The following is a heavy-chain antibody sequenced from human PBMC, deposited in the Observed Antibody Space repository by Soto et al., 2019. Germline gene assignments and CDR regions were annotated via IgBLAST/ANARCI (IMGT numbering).Heavy chain of an antibody. Sequence: ASVKVSCKASGYTFTGYYMHWVRQAPGQGLEWMGWINTNSGGTDYAQKFQGWVTMTRDTSISTAYMELSRLRSDDTAVYYCARQYYYDSSGYYLPRYYGMDVWGQGTTVTVSS. D-gene: IGHD3-22*01. CDR2: INTNSGGT. CDR3: ARQYYYDSSGYYLPRYYGMDV. V-gene: IGHV1-2*04. J-gene: IGHJ6*02. CDR1: GYTFTGYY.